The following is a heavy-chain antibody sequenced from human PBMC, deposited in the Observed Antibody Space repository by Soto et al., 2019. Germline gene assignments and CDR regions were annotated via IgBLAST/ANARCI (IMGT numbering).Heavy chain of an antibody. V-gene: IGHV3-9*01. CDR1: GFTFDDYA. CDR3: AKDMKGSWYVGTSVGHDY. CDR2: ISWNSGSI. J-gene: IGHJ4*02. D-gene: IGHD6-13*01. Sequence: GGSLRLSCAASGFTFDDYAMHWVRQAPGKGLEWVSGISWNSGSIGYADSVKGRFTISRDNAKNSLYLQMNSLRAEDTALYYCAKDMKGSWYVGTSVGHDYWGQGTLVTVSS.